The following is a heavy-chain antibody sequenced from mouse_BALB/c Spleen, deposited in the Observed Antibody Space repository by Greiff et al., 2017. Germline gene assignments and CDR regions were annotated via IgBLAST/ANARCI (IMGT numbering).Heavy chain of an antibody. Sequence: VQLQQSGPGLVQPSQSLSITCTVSGFSLTSYGVHWVRQSPGKGLEWLGVIWSGGSTDYNAAFISRLSISKDNSKSQVFFKMNSLQANDTAIYYCDRNYCRYDGGSLGYWGQGTTLTVSS. D-gene: IGHD2-14*01. V-gene: IGHV2-2*02. CDR1: GFSLTSYG. CDR2: IWSGGST. CDR3: DRNYCRYDGGSLGY. J-gene: IGHJ2*01.